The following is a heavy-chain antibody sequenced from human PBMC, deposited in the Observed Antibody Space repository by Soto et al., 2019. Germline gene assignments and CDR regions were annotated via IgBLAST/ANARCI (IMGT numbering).Heavy chain of an antibody. CDR1: GFIFSGSA. Sequence: EVQLVESGGSLVQPGGSLKLSCAASGFIFSGSAIHWVRKASGKGLEWVGRIRSRANNFATSSAASVKGRFTFSRDDSKNTAYLQMNTLKPEDTAVYYCARGQGAAIGDYYYHGMDVWGQGTTVTVSS. D-gene: IGHD2-2*02. CDR3: ARGQGAAIGDYYYHGMDV. V-gene: IGHV3-73*02. J-gene: IGHJ6*02. CDR2: IRSRANNFAT.